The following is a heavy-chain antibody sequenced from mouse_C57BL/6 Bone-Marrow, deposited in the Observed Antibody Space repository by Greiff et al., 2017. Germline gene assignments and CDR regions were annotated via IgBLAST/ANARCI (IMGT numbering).Heavy chain of an antibody. D-gene: IGHD1-1*01. CDR1: GFTFSDYY. J-gene: IGHJ4*01. CDR3: ARDYGSSQYYYAMDY. Sequence: EVNVVESEGGLVQPGSSMKLSCTASGFTFSDYYMAWVRQVPEKGLEWVANINYDGSSTYYLDSLKSRFIISRDNAKNILYLQMSSLKSEDTATYYCARDYGSSQYYYAMDYWGQGTSVTVSS. V-gene: IGHV5-16*01. CDR2: INYDGSST.